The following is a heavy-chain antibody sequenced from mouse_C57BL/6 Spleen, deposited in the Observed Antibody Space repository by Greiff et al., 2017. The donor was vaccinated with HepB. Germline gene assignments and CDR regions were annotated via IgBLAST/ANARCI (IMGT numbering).Heavy chain of an antibody. J-gene: IGHJ4*01. CDR1: GFTFSDAW. CDR2: IRNKANNHAT. Sequence: EVKLMESGGGLVQPGGSMKLSCAASGFTFSDAWMDWVRQSPEKGLEWVAEIRNKANNHATYYAESVKGRFTISRDDSKSSVYLQMNSLRAEDTGIDYCTRGGLLWAMDYWGQGTSVTVSS. V-gene: IGHV6-6*01. CDR3: TRGGLLWAMDY. D-gene: IGHD2-10*01.